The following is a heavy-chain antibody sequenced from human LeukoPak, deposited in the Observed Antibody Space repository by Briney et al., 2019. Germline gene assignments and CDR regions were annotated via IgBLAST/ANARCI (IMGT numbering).Heavy chain of an antibody. Sequence: ASVKVSCKASGYTFTSYAMHWVRQAPGQRLEWMGWINAGNGNTKYSQEFQGRVTITRDTSASTAYMELSSLRSEHMAVYYCARDHSNWNYAPDFWGQGTLVIVSS. CDR1: GYTFTSYA. CDR3: ARDHSNWNYAPDF. J-gene: IGHJ4*02. CDR2: INAGNGNT. V-gene: IGHV1-3*03. D-gene: IGHD1-7*01.